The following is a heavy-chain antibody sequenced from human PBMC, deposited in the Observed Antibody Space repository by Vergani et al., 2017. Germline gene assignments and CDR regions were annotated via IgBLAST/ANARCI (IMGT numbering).Heavy chain of an antibody. D-gene: IGHD3-22*01. CDR2: INPNSGGT. CDR3: AREERDPYYYDSSGYRY. V-gene: IGHV1-2*04. Sequence: QVQLVQSGAEVKKPGASVKVSCKASGYTFTGYYMHWVRQAPGQGLEWMGWINPNSGGTNYAQKFQGWVTMTRDTSISPAYMELSRLRSDDTAVYYCAREERDPYYYDSSGYRYWGQGTLVTDS. J-gene: IGHJ4*02. CDR1: GYTFTGYY.